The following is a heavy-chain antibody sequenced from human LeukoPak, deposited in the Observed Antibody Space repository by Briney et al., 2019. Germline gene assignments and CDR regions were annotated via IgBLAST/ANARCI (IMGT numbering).Heavy chain of an antibody. Sequence: SETLSPTCTVSGGSISSSSYYWGWIRQPPGKGLEWIGSIYYSGSTYYNPSLKSRVTISVDTSKNQFSLKLSSVTAADTAVYYCARLRFRDYFDYWGQGTLVTVSS. CDR2: IYYSGST. CDR3: ARLRFRDYFDY. CDR1: GGSISSSSYY. V-gene: IGHV4-39*01. J-gene: IGHJ4*02.